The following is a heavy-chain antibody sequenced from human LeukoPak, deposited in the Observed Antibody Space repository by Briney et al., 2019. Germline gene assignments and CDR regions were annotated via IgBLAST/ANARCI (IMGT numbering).Heavy chain of an antibody. CDR3: ARDYYDSSGYYPDY. J-gene: IGHJ4*02. V-gene: IGHV1-69*04. D-gene: IGHD3-22*01. CDR2: IIPILGIA. Sequence: SVKVSCKASGGTFSSYAISWVRQAPGQGLEWMGRIIPILGIANYAQKFQGRVTITADKSTSTAYMELSSLRSEDTAVYYCARDYYDSSGYYPDYWGQGTLVAVSS. CDR1: GGTFSSYA.